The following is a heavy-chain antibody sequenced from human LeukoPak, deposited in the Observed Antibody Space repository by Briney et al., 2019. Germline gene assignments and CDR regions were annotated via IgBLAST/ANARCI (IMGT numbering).Heavy chain of an antibody. Sequence: KPSETLSLTCAVSGYSGSSAYYWAWIRQPPGAGLEWIGSIYPSGTTYYKSSLRSRLIISMDASKNQLSLRLSFVTAADTAIYYCARRPESPITGFDFWGQGALVAVSS. D-gene: IGHD1-14*01. CDR3: ARRPESPITGFDF. CDR2: IYPSGTT. CDR1: GYSGSSAYY. V-gene: IGHV4-38-2*01. J-gene: IGHJ4*02.